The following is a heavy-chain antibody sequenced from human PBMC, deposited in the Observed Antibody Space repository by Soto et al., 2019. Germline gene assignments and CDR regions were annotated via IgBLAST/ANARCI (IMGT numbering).Heavy chain of an antibody. D-gene: IGHD3-22*01. V-gene: IGHV3-48*01. CDR2: ISLSSGNI. Sequence: EVQLVESGGGLVQPGGSLRLSCAASGFSLSSYAMDWVRQAPGQGLEWVSYISLSSGNIHYADSVRGRFTVSRDNAKNSLYLQMNSLRAEDTAVYYCAKDYYDSSGYYPPALLFDYWGQGTLVTVSS. CDR3: AKDYYDSSGYYPPALLFDY. CDR1: GFSLSSYA. J-gene: IGHJ4*02.